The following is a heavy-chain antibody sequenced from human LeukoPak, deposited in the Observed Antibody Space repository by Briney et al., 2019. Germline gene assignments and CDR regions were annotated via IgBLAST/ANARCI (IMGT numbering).Heavy chain of an antibody. J-gene: IGHJ6*03. CDR2: ISAYNGNT. CDR3: ARARGLRQYYYYYYMDV. V-gene: IGHV1-18*01. CDR1: GGTFSSYA. D-gene: IGHD5-12*01. Sequence: ASVKVSCKASGGTFSSYAISWVRQAPGQGLEWMGWISAYNGNTNYAQKLQGRVTMTTDTSTSTAYMALRSLRSDDTAVYYCARARGLRQYYYYYYMDVWGKGTTVTISS.